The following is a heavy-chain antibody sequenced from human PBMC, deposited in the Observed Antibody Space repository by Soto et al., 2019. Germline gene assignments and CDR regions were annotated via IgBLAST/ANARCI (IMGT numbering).Heavy chain of an antibody. J-gene: IGHJ6*02. CDR2: TYYRSRWYS. CDR1: GGTVSSNSVA. CDR3: ARSEEDSDYYYYGMDV. D-gene: IGHD2-15*01. V-gene: IGHV6-1*01. Sequence: PSQTLSLTCVGSGGTVSSNSVAWNWVRQSPSRGLEWLGRTYYRSRWYSDYAVSVRSRIDINADTSKNQVSLQLNSVTPEDTAVYYCARSEEDSDYYYYGMDVWGQGTTVTVSS.